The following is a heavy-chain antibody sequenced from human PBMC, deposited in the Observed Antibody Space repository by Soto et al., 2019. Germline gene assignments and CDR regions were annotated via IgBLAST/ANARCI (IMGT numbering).Heavy chain of an antibody. V-gene: IGHV3-48*02. CDR3: ARGAVGATPLDWFDP. Sequence: EVQLVESGGGLVQPGGSLRLSCAASGFTFSSYSMNWVRQAPGKGLAWVSYISSSSSTIYYADSVKGRFTISRDNAKNSLYLQMNSLRDEDTAVYYCARGAVGATPLDWFDPWGQGTLVTVSS. CDR2: ISSSSSTI. D-gene: IGHD1-26*01. J-gene: IGHJ5*02. CDR1: GFTFSSYS.